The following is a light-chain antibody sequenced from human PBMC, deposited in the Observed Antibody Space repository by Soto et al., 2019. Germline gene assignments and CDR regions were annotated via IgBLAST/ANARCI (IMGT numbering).Light chain of an antibody. CDR2: DAS. CDR3: QQYYRSSIT. V-gene: IGKV1-5*01. J-gene: IGKJ5*01. Sequence: DIQMTQSASTLAASVGDRVTITCRASQSLNNYLAWYQQKXGKAPKLXIYDASTLERGVPSRFSGTGSGTEFTLTISSLQPDDFATYYCQQYYRSSITFGQGTRVEIK. CDR1: QSLNNY.